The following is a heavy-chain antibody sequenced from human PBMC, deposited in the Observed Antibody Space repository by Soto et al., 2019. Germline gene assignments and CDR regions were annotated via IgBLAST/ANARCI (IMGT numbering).Heavy chain of an antibody. Sequence: PGGSLRLSCAASGFTFSSYWMSWVRQAPGKGLEWVANIKQDGSEKYYVDSVKGRFTISRDNAKNSLYLQMNSLRAEDTAVYYCARDSTMEWEPGTFDIWGQGTMVTVSS. D-gene: IGHD1-26*01. CDR1: GFTFSSYW. J-gene: IGHJ3*02. V-gene: IGHV3-7*05. CDR2: IKQDGSEK. CDR3: ARDSTMEWEPGTFDI.